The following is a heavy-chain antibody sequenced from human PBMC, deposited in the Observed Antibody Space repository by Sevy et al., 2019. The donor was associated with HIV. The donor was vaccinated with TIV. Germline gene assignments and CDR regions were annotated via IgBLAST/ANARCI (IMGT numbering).Heavy chain of an antibody. D-gene: IGHD4-17*01. CDR1: GFTLSDYY. Sequence: GGSLRLSCAASGFTLSDYYMSWIRPAPGKGLQWISYISSNSDTIYYADPVKGRFTISRDNAKNSLYLQMSSLRAEDTAGYYCTRDHVKDGDLGDYYYYAMDVWGQGTTVTVSS. CDR2: ISSNSDTI. J-gene: IGHJ6*02. CDR3: TRDHVKDGDLGDYYYYAMDV. V-gene: IGHV3-11*01.